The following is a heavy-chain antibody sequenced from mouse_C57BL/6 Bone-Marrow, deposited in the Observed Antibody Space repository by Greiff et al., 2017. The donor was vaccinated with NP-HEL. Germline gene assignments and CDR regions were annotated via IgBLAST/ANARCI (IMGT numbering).Heavy chain of an antibody. CDR1: GYTFTSYW. J-gene: IGHJ3*01. V-gene: IGHV1-64*01. Sequence: QVQLQQPGAELVKPGASVKLSCKASGYTFTSYWMHWVKQRPGQGLEWIGMIHPNSGSTNYNEQFKSKATLTVDKSSSTAYMQLSSLTSEDSAVYYCARGRYGSSQAWFAYWGQGTLVTVSA. CDR3: ARGRYGSSQAWFAY. D-gene: IGHD1-1*01. CDR2: IHPNSGST.